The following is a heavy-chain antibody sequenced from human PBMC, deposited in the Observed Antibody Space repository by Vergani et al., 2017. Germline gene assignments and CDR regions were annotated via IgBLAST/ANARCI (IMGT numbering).Heavy chain of an antibody. CDR2: ISSSSSYI. CDR3: ARAPIGYCSGGSCYGATEFDWYFDL. Sequence: EVQLVESGGGLVKPGGSLRLSCAASGFTFSSYSMNWVRQAPGKGLEWVSSISSSSSYIYYADSVKGRFTISRDNAKNTLYLQMNNLRAEDTAVYYCARAPIGYCSGGSCYGATEFDWYFDLWGRGTLVTVSS. J-gene: IGHJ2*01. D-gene: IGHD2-15*01. V-gene: IGHV3-21*01. CDR1: GFTFSSYS.